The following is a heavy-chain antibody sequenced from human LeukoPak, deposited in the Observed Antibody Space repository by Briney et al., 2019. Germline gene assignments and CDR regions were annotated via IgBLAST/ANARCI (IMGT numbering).Heavy chain of an antibody. CDR1: GVSISSSSYY. Sequence: SETLSLTCTVSGVSISSSSYYWGWIRQPPGKGLEWIGSIYYSGSTYYNPSLKSRVTISVDTSKDQFSLKLSPVTAADTAVYYCARVGGYSYGSDYWGQGTLVTVSS. D-gene: IGHD5-18*01. CDR2: IYYSGST. CDR3: ARVGGYSYGSDY. V-gene: IGHV4-39*07. J-gene: IGHJ4*02.